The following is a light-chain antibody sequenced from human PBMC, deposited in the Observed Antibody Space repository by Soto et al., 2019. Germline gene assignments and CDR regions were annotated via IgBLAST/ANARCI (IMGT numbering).Light chain of an antibody. V-gene: IGKV1-5*01. J-gene: IGKJ1*01. CDR2: DAS. CDR1: QSISSW. CDR3: QQYNNHWT. Sequence: DIQRTQSPSTLSAAAGDRVTITCRASQSISSWLAWYQPQPGKAPKLLIYDASSLESGVPSRFSGSGSATEFTLTIRSLQPDDFATYYCQQYNNHWTFGQGTKV.